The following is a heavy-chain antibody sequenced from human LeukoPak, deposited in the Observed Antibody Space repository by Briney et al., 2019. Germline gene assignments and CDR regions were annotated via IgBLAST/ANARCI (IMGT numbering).Heavy chain of an antibody. CDR2: ISYDGSEI. CDR1: GFVFCDCG. Sequence: GGSLRLSCAASGFVFCDCGMHWVRQAPGKGLEWVAVISYDGSEIHYADSVKGRFVISRDISKSTLHLQMNSLRVEDTAVYHSVKEQDTGYYRVADYWGQGTLVAVSS. D-gene: IGHD1-26*01. CDR3: VKEQDTGYYRVADY. V-gene: IGHV3-30*18. J-gene: IGHJ4*02.